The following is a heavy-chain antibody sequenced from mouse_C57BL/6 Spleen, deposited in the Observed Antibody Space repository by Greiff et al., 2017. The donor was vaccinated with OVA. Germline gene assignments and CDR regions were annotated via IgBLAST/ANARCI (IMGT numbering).Heavy chain of an antibody. V-gene: IGHV1-59*01. CDR1: GYTFTSYW. CDR2: IDPSDSYT. J-gene: IGHJ4*01. Sequence: QVQLQQSGAELVRPGTSVKLSCKASGYTFTSYWMHWVKQRPGQGLEWIGVIDPSDSYTNYNQKFKGKATLTVDTSSSTAYMQLSSLTSEDSAVYYCARAYYGSSYGAMDYWGQGTSVTVSS. D-gene: IGHD1-1*01. CDR3: ARAYYGSSYGAMDY.